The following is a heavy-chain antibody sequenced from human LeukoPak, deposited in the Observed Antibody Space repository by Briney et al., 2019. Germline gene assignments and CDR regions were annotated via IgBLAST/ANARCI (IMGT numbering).Heavy chain of an antibody. V-gene: IGHV3-48*04. CDR1: GFTFSSHR. J-gene: IGHJ4*02. CDR3: ARVIAIHTVTPFDH. CDR2: VSTSSTTI. Sequence: GGSLRLSCAASGFTFSSHRMHWVRQAPGQGLEWVAYVSTSSTTIQYADSVKGRFTISRDDAKNSLSLQMNSLRVEDTAVYYCARVIAIHTVTPFDHWGQGTLVTVSS. D-gene: IGHD4-11*01.